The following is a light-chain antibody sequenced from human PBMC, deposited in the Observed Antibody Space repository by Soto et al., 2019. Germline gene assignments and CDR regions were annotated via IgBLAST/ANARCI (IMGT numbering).Light chain of an antibody. CDR3: SSYAGSNNPYV. Sequence: QSVLTQPPSASGSPGQSVTISCTGTSSDVGGYNYVSWYQQYPGKAPKLMIYEVSKRPSGVPDRFSGSKSGNTASLTVSGLQAEDEADYYSSSYAGSNNPYVFGTGTKLTVL. V-gene: IGLV2-8*01. J-gene: IGLJ1*01. CDR2: EVS. CDR1: SSDVGGYNY.